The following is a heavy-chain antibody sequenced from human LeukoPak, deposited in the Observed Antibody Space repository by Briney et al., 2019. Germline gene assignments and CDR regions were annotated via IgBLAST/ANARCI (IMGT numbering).Heavy chain of an antibody. D-gene: IGHD5-18*01. V-gene: IGHV4-39*01. J-gene: IGHJ4*02. Sequence: SETLSLTCTVSGGSLSSSSYYWGWLRQPPGTGLEWVGSIYYSGSTYYNPSLKSRVTISVDTSKNQFSLKLSSVTAADTAVYYCARRGYSYGYDWGQGTLVTVSS. CDR2: IYYSGST. CDR3: ARRGYSYGYD. CDR1: GGSLSSSSYY.